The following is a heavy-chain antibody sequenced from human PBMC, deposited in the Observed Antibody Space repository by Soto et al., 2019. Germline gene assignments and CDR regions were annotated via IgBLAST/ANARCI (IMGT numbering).Heavy chain of an antibody. V-gene: IGHV3-23*01. Sequence: GGSLRLSCAASGFTFSDFAMSWVRQAPGKGLEWVSSIDPGGTYTFYADSVQGRFTISRDNSENTLFLQMNGLRVDDTAVYYCAKGQRGYYKPYDYWGHGTLVTVSS. D-gene: IGHD5-12*01. CDR3: AKGQRGYYKPYDY. CDR2: IDPGGTYT. J-gene: IGHJ4*01. CDR1: GFTFSDFA.